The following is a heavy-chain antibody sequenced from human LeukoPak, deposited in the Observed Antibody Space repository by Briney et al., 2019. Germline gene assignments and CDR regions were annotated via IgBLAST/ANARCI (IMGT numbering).Heavy chain of an antibody. D-gene: IGHD3-9*01. CDR3: VRDQGYDSLTAYPTGNPGDY. Sequence: SGGSLRLSCAASGFTFSGYWMSWVRQAPGMGLEWVANIKIDGSEKYYADSVKGRFTISRDNANKSLYLQMNSLRAEDAAIYYCVRDQGYDSLTAYPTGNPGDYWGQGTLVTVSS. CDR1: GFTFSGYW. CDR2: IKIDGSEK. J-gene: IGHJ4*02. V-gene: IGHV3-7*01.